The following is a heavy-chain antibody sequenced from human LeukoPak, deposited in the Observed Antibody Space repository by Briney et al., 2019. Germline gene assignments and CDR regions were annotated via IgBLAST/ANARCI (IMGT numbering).Heavy chain of an antibody. J-gene: IGHJ4*02. Sequence: GGSLRLSCAASGFTLSSYSMNWVRQAPGKGLEWVSSISSSSSYIYYADSVKGRFTISRDNAKNSLYLQMNSLRAEDTAVYYCARDRFTAMVVYYFDYWGQGTLVTVSS. V-gene: IGHV3-21*01. CDR3: ARDRFTAMVVYYFDY. CDR1: GFTLSSYS. D-gene: IGHD5-18*01. CDR2: ISSSSSYI.